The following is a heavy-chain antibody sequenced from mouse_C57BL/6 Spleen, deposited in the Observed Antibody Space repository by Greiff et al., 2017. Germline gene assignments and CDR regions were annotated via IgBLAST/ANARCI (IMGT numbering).Heavy chain of an antibody. Sequence: QVQLKQSDAELVKPGASVKMSCKASGYTFTDYTIHWMKQRPEQGLEWIGNIYPSDGSTKYNEKFKGKATLTVDKSSSTAYMQLSSLPSEDSAVYFCARRALNWAFDYWGQGTTLTVSS. CDR2: IYPSDGST. CDR3: ARRALNWAFDY. J-gene: IGHJ2*01. V-gene: IGHV1-78*01. CDR1: GYTFTDYT. D-gene: IGHD4-1*01.